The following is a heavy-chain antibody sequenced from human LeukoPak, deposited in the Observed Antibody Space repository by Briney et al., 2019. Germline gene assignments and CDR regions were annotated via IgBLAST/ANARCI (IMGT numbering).Heavy chain of an antibody. CDR1: GYTLTELS. Sequence: ASVTVSFTVSGYTLTELSMHWVRQAPGKGLEWMGGFDPEDGETIYAQKFQGRVTMTEDTSTDTAYMELSSLRSEDTAVYYCASSSWKTNWFDPWGQGTLVTVSS. V-gene: IGHV1-24*01. D-gene: IGHD6-13*01. J-gene: IGHJ5*02. CDR3: ASSSWKTNWFDP. CDR2: FDPEDGET.